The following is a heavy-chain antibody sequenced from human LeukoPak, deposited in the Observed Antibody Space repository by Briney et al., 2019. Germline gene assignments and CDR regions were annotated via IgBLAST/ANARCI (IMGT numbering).Heavy chain of an antibody. D-gene: IGHD2-15*01. CDR3: ASSDLGYCSGGSCQTFDY. CDR1: GGTFSSYA. Sequence: SVKVSCKAPGGTFSSYAISWVRQAPGQGLEWMGRIVPIFGIANYAQKFQGRVTVTADKSTSTAYMELSSLRSEDTAVYYCASSDLGYCSGGSCQTFDYWGQGTLVTVSS. V-gene: IGHV1-69*04. J-gene: IGHJ4*02. CDR2: IVPIFGIA.